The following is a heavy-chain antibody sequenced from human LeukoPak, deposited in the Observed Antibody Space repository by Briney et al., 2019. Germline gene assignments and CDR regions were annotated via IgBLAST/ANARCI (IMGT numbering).Heavy chain of an antibody. V-gene: IGHV1-46*01. J-gene: IGHJ4*02. CDR2: INPSGGST. D-gene: IGHD3-3*01. CDR3: ATDQVTIFGVVLNHHFNDGFDY. Sequence: ASVKVSCKASGYTFTSYYMHWVRQAPGQGLEWMGIINPSGGSTSYAQKFQGRVTMTRDTSTSTVYMELSSLRSEDTAVYYCATDQVTIFGVVLNHHFNDGFDYWGQGTLVTVSS. CDR1: GYTFTSYY.